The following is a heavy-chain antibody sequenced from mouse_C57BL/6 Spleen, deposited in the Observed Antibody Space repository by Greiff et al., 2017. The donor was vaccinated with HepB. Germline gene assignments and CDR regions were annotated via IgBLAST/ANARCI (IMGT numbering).Heavy chain of an antibody. D-gene: IGHD1-1*01. CDR1: GYTFTSYW. V-gene: IGHV1-55*01. CDR3: ARENYYGSSLDY. Sequence: VQLQQPGAELVKPGASVKMSCKASGYTFTSYWITWVKQRPGQGLEWIGDIYPGSGSTNYNEKFKSKATLTVDTSSSTAYMQLSSLTSEDSAVYYCARENYYGSSLDYWGQGTTLTVSS. J-gene: IGHJ2*01. CDR2: IYPGSGST.